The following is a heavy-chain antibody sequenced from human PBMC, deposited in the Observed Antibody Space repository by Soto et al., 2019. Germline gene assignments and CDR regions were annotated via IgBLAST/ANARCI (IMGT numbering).Heavy chain of an antibody. CDR2: VYYSGGT. CDR3: ARGNDWKSSTFDI. CDR1: GGSLTDHY. Sequence: QVQLQESGPGLVKPSETLSLTCTVAGGSLTDHYWNWFRQSPGKGLHWIGYVYYSGGTNCNPSLKSRVTMSVDTSKNQFSLNLRSVTAADTAVYYCARGNDWKSSTFDIWGQGTMVSVSS. D-gene: IGHD2-21*01. J-gene: IGHJ3*02. V-gene: IGHV4-59*11.